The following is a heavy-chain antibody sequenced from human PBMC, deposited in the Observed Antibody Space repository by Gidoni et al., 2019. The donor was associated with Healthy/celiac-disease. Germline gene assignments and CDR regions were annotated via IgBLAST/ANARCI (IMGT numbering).Heavy chain of an antibody. CDR3: ARDTPYYGSGSYYNAVYY. V-gene: IGHV3-48*03. CDR1: GFTFSSYE. Sequence: EVQLVESGGGLVQPGGSLRLSCAASGFTFSSYEMNWVRQAPGKGLEWVSYISSSGSTIYYADSVKGRFTISRDNAKNSLYLQMNSLRAEDTAVYYCARDTPYYGSGSYYNAVYYWGQGTLVTVSS. CDR2: ISSSGSTI. D-gene: IGHD3-10*01. J-gene: IGHJ4*02.